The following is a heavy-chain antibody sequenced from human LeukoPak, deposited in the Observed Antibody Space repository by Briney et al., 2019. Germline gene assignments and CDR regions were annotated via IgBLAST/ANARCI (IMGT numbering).Heavy chain of an antibody. CDR3: ARISVVPAAIPAYYYYMDV. Sequence: GGSLRLSCAASGFTFSSYSMNWVRQAPGKWLEWVSYISSSSSTIYYADSVKGRFTISRDNAKNSLYLQMNSLRAEDTAVYYCARISVVPAAIPAYYYYMDVWGKGTTVTVSS. CDR1: GFTFSSYS. J-gene: IGHJ6*03. CDR2: ISSSSSTI. V-gene: IGHV3-48*01. D-gene: IGHD2-2*01.